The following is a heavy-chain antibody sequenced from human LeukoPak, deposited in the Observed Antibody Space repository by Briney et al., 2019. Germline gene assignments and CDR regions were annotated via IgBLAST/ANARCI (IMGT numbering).Heavy chain of an antibody. CDR3: VRGAGLAFDI. Sequence: GGSLRLSCAASGLTFSSYRFDWVRQAPGKGLEWVSTISSDSSHIYYADSVKGRFTLSRDNAKNSLHLQMNSLRAEDTAIYYCVRGAGLAFDIWGQGTMVTVSS. CDR1: GLTFSSYR. J-gene: IGHJ3*02. D-gene: IGHD3-10*01. CDR2: ISSDSSHI. V-gene: IGHV3-21*06.